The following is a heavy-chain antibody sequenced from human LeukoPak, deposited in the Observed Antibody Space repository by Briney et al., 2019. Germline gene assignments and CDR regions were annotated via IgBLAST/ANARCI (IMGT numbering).Heavy chain of an antibody. CDR2: IYTSGST. CDR3: ARDREDCGGDCYYY. D-gene: IGHD2-21*01. J-gene: IGHJ4*02. Sequence: PSETLSFTCTVSGGSISSYYWSWIRQPAGKGLEWIGRIYTSGSTNYNPSLKSRVTMSVDTSKNQFSLKLSSVTAADTAVYYCARDREDCGGDCYYYWGQGTLVTVSS. CDR1: GGSISSYY. V-gene: IGHV4-4*07.